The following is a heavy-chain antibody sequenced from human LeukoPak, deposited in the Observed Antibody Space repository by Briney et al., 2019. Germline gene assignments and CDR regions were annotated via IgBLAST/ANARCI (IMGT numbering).Heavy chain of an antibody. D-gene: IGHD2-15*01. J-gene: IGHJ4*02. CDR2: ISSSSSYI. Sequence: GGSLRLSCAASGFTFSSYSMNWVRQAPGKGLEWVSSISSSSSYIYYADSVKGRFTISRDNAKNSLYLQMNSLRAEGTAVYYCARGYCSGGSCYMYYFDYWGQGTLVTVSS. V-gene: IGHV3-21*01. CDR1: GFTFSSYS. CDR3: ARGYCSGGSCYMYYFDY.